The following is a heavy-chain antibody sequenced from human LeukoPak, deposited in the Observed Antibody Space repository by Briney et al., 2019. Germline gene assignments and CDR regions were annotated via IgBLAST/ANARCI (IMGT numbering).Heavy chain of an antibody. V-gene: IGHV3-30*18. D-gene: IGHD3-22*01. J-gene: IGHJ4*02. CDR1: GFTFSSYG. CDR3: ANSPYYYDSSGYYYEDY. Sequence: GGSLRLSCAASGFTFSSYGMHWVRQAPGKGLEWVAVISYDGSNKYYADSVKGRFTISRDNSKNTLYLQMNSLRAEDTAVYYCANSPYYYDSSGYYYEDYWGQGTLVTVSS. CDR2: ISYDGSNK.